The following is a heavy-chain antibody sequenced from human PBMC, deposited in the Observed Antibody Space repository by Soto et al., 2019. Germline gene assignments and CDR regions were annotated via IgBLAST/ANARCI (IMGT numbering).Heavy chain of an antibody. D-gene: IGHD3-16*01. CDR1: GFTFSSYG. J-gene: IGHJ4*02. CDR2: ISYDGSNK. CDR3: AKGSNTEETGAWGGGFDY. V-gene: IGHV3-30*18. Sequence: GGSLRLSCAASGFTFSSYGMHWVRQAPGKGLEWVAVISYDGSNKYYADSVKGRFTISRDNSKNTVYLQMNSLRAEDTAVDYCAKGSNTEETGAWGGGFDYWGQGTLVTVSS.